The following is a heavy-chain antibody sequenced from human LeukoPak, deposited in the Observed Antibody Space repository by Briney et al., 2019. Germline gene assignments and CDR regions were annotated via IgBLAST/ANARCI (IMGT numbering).Heavy chain of an antibody. CDR2: ISGSGGST. V-gene: IGHV3-23*01. J-gene: IGHJ5*02. Sequence: GGSLRLSCAASGFTFSSYAMSWVRQAPGKGLEWVSAISGSGGSTYYADSVKGRFTISRDNSKNTLYLQMNSLRAEDTAVYYCAKDAEYSSSLPNWFDPWGQGTLVTVSS. D-gene: IGHD6-13*01. CDR3: AKDAEYSSSLPNWFDP. CDR1: GFTFSSYA.